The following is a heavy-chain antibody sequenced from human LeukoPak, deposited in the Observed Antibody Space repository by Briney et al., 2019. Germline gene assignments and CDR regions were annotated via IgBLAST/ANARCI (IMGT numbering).Heavy chain of an antibody. D-gene: IGHD3-9*01. CDR2: ISYDGSNE. J-gene: IGHJ4*02. V-gene: IGHV3-30*04. CDR1: GFTFSSYV. CDR3: AKVRSRYFDWSTLIDY. Sequence: GGSLRLSCAASGFTFSSYVMHWVRQAPGKGLEWVAIISYDGSNEYYADSVKGRFTISRDNSKNTLYLQMNSLRAADTAVYYCAKVRSRYFDWSTLIDYWGQGTLVTVSS.